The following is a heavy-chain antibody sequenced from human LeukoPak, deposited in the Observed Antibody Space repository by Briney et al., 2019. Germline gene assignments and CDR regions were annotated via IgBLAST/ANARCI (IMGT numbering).Heavy chain of an antibody. V-gene: IGHV3-66*01. CDR2: IYSGGNT. CDR3: ARVIVGTTTRLDYFDY. D-gene: IGHD1-26*01. Sequence: GGSLRLSCAASGFTVSDNYMSWVRQAPGRGLEWVSIIYSGGNTYYADSVKGRFTVSRDNSKNTLYLQMNSLRAEDTAVYYCARVIVGTTTRLDYFDYWGQGTLVTVSS. CDR1: GFTVSDNY. J-gene: IGHJ4*02.